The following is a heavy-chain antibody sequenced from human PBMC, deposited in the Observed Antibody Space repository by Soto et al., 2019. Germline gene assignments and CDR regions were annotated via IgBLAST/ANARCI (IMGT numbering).Heavy chain of an antibody. CDR1: GFTFSSYG. CDR3: ERDYDCSGGSCYYFDY. J-gene: IGHJ4*02. D-gene: IGHD2-15*01. CDR2: IWYDGSNK. V-gene: IGHV3-33*01. Sequence: QVQLVESGGGVVQPGRSLRLSCAASGFTFSSYGMHWVRQAPGKGLEWVAVIWYDGSNKYYADSVKGRFTISRDNSKNTLSLQMNSLRAEDTAVYYCERDYDCSGGSCYYFDYWGQGTLVTVSS.